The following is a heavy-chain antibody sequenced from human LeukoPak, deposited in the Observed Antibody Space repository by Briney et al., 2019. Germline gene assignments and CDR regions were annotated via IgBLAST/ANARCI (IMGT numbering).Heavy chain of an antibody. D-gene: IGHD3-22*01. J-gene: IGHJ4*02. V-gene: IGHV3-7*01. CDR2: IKQDGSEK. CDR3: ARWGTYYYDSSGYYGFDY. Sequence: PGGSLRLSCAASGFTFSSYWMSWVRQAPGKGLEWVASIKQDGSEKYYVDSVKGRFTISRDNAKNSLYLQVNSLRAEDTAVYYCARWGTYYYDSSGYYGFDYWGQGTLVTVSS. CDR1: GFTFSSYW.